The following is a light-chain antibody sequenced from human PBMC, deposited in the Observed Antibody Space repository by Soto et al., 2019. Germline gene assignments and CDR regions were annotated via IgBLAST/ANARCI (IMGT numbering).Light chain of an antibody. CDR1: QTISSW. J-gene: IGKJ1*01. CDR2: AAS. Sequence: SQRTQSPSPLSGAVGDXXTITCRASQTISSWLAWYQQKPGKAPKLLIFAASSLQSGVPSRFSGSRSGPDFTLTISSLQPEDFATYYCQQSYSSPPPVGQGTKVDIK. V-gene: IGKV1-39*01. CDR3: QQSYSSPPP.